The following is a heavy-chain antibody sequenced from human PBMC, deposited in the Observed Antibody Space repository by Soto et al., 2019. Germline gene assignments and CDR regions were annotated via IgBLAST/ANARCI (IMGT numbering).Heavy chain of an antibody. CDR3: TKDREMTTMPWYFDL. CDR2: ISDTGTTT. V-gene: IGHV3-23*01. CDR1: GFTFSSCA. Sequence: EVQLLESGGGLVQPGGSLRLSCEASGFTFSSCAMSWVRQAPGKGLEWVSAISDTGTTTYYADSVKGRFTISRDNSKNTLNLQMNSLRVEDTALYYCTKDREMTTMPWYFDLWGHGTLVTVSS. J-gene: IGHJ2*01. D-gene: IGHD1-1*01.